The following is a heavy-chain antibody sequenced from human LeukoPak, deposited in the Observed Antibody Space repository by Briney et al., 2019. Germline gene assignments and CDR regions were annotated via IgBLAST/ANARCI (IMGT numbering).Heavy chain of an antibody. J-gene: IGHJ4*02. D-gene: IGHD4/OR15-4a*01. Sequence: SVKVSCKASGGTFSSYAISWVRQAPGQGLEWMGRIIPIFGAANYAQKFQGRVTITTDESTSTAYMELSSLRSEDTAVYYCATSVVHGGNYHWGQGTLVTVSS. CDR3: ATSVVHGGNYH. CDR1: GGTFSSYA. V-gene: IGHV1-69*05. CDR2: IIPIFGAA.